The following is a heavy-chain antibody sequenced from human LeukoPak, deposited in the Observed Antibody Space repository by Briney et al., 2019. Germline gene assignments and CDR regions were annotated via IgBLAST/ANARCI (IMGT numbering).Heavy chain of an antibody. D-gene: IGHD3-3*01. Sequence: SVKVSCKASGGTFSSYAISWVRQAPGQGFEWMGGIIPIFGTANYAQKFQGRVTITADESTSTAYMELSSLRSEDTAVYYCARAQYYDFWSGLGPYYFDYWGQGTLVTVSS. CDR3: ARAQYYDFWSGLGPYYFDY. J-gene: IGHJ4*02. CDR1: GGTFSSYA. V-gene: IGHV1-69*13. CDR2: IIPIFGTA.